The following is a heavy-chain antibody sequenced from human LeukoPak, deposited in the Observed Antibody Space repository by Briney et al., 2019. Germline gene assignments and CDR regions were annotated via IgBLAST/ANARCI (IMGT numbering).Heavy chain of an antibody. V-gene: IGHV3-23*01. D-gene: IGHD1-26*01. CDR3: AKKYSTGLDP. Sequence: GGSLRLSCAASGFTFDDYDMNWVRQAPGKGLEWVSSISSSSSYIYYTDSVKGRFTISRDNSKNTLYLQMNSLRAEDTAIYYCAKKYSTGLDPWGQGTLVTVSS. CDR1: GFTFDDYD. J-gene: IGHJ5*02. CDR2: ISSSSSYI.